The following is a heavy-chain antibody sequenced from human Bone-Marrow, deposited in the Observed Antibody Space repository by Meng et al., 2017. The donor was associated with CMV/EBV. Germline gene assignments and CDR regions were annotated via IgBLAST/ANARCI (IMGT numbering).Heavy chain of an antibody. CDR1: GFTVSSNY. J-gene: IGHJ4*02. Sequence: ESLKISCAASGFTVSSNYMSWVRQAPGKGLEWIGEINHSGSTNYNPSLKSRVTISVDTSKNQFSLKLSSVTAADTAVYYCARGCIRNPCDWGQGTLVTVSS. CDR2: INHSGST. CDR3: ARGCIRNPCD. V-gene: IGHV4-34*01. D-gene: IGHD1-14*01.